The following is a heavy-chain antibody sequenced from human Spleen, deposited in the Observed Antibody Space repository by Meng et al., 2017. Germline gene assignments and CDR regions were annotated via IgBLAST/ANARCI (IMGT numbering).Heavy chain of an antibody. V-gene: IGHV1-2*06. Sequence: QGQVGQSGAEVKKPGASVKVSCKPSGYHFPDYYIHWVRRAPGQGLEWMGRINPKSGDTHYAQKFQARVTMTGDTSISTAYMELSGLRSDDTAMYYCARDEDISAAGKLFGDYWGQGTLVTVSS. CDR2: INPKSGDT. CDR3: ARDEDISAAGKLFGDY. D-gene: IGHD6-13*01. CDR1: GYHFPDYY. J-gene: IGHJ4*02.